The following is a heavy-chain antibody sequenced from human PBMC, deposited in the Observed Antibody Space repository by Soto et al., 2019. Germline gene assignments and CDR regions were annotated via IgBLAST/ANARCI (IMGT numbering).Heavy chain of an antibody. CDR3: ARDRVHYDSSGLDY. CDR1: GFTFSSYW. V-gene: IGHV3-7*03. Sequence: GGSLRLSCAASGFTFSSYWMSWVRQAPGKGLEWVANIKQDGSEKYYVDSVKGRFTISRDNAKNSLYLQMNSLRAEDTAVYYCARDRVHYDSSGLDYWGQGTLVTVSS. CDR2: IKQDGSEK. D-gene: IGHD3-22*01. J-gene: IGHJ4*02.